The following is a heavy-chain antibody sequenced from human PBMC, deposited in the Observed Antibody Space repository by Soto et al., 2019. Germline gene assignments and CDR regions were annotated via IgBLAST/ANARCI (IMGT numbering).Heavy chain of an antibody. CDR3: ARDTGSGLRVEPGIFEY. J-gene: IGHJ4*02. Sequence: QVQLVQSGAEVKKPGASVKVSCNPSGYAFTSNTMHWVRQAPGQGLEWMGWINADNGDSKYSQKFQGRVTITRDTSANIAYMELSSLRSEDTAVYYCARDTGSGLRVEPGIFEYWGQGTLVTVSS. D-gene: IGHD1-26*01. CDR1: GYAFTSNT. V-gene: IGHV1-3*01. CDR2: INADNGDS.